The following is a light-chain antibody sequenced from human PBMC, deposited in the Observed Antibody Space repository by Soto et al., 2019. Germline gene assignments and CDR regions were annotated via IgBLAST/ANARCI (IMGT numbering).Light chain of an antibody. J-gene: IGLJ3*02. V-gene: IGLV2-14*03. CDR2: EVN. Sequence: QSALTQPASVSGSPGQSITISCTGTSSDIGRYNYVSWYQQLPGKAPKLIIYEVNKRPSGVSDRFSGSKSGNAASLTISGLQTDDEADYHCGSSTSATPWVFGGGTKVTVL. CDR1: SSDIGRYNY. CDR3: GSSTSATPWV.